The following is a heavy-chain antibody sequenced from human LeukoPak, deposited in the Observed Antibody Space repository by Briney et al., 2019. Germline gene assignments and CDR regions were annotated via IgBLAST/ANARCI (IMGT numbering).Heavy chain of an antibody. CDR3: TTDSGGSYLFDY. CDR2: NNTDGSTA. Sequence: GGSLRLSCAASGFSFSNYWMHWVRQTPGKGLVWVSRNNTDGSTANYADSVKGRFTISRDNAKNTLFLLMNSLKTEDTAVYYCTTDSGGSYLFDYWGQGTLVTVSS. J-gene: IGHJ4*02. V-gene: IGHV3-74*01. CDR1: GFSFSNYW. D-gene: IGHD1-26*01.